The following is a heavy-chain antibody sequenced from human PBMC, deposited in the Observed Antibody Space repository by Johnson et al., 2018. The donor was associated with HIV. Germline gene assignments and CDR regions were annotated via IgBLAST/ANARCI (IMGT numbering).Heavy chain of an antibody. CDR2: IRYDGSNK. CDR3: AKDGSSSWYNGAFDI. V-gene: IGHV3-30*02. J-gene: IGHJ3*02. Sequence: QVQLVESGGGVVQPGGSLRLSCAASGFTFSSYGMHWVRQAPGKGLEWVAFIRYDGSNKYYADSVKGRFTISRDNSKNTLYLQMNSLRPEDTAVYYCAKDGSSSWYNGAFDIWGQGKMVTVSS. CDR1: GFTFSSYG. D-gene: IGHD6-13*01.